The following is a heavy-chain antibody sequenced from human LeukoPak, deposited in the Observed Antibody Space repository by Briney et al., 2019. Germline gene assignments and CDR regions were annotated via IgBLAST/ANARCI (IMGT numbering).Heavy chain of an antibody. V-gene: IGHV4-59*01. J-gene: IGHJ4*02. D-gene: IGHD6-19*01. CDR2: IYYSGST. CDR1: GGSTSSYY. Sequence: PSETLSLTCTVPGGSTSSYYWSWIRPPPGKGLEWIGYIYYSGSTNYNPSLKSRVTISVDTSKNQFSLKLSSVTAADTAVYYCAREGSSGWYPIWGQGTLVTVSS. CDR3: AREGSSGWYPI.